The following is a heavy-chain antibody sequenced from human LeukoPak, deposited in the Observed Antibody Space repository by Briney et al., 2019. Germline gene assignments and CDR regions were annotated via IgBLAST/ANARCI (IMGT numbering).Heavy chain of an antibody. CDR1: GGSISSSNW. V-gene: IGHV4-4*02. Sequence: RASETLSLTCAVSGGSISSSNWWSWVRQPPGKGLEWIGEIWHSGITNFNPSLKSRLTMSVDKSKNQFSLKLSFVTAADTAVYYCARVVLANRWLPLDYWGQGTLVTVSS. J-gene: IGHJ4*02. CDR3: ARVVLANRWLPLDY. CDR2: IWHSGIT. D-gene: IGHD5-24*01.